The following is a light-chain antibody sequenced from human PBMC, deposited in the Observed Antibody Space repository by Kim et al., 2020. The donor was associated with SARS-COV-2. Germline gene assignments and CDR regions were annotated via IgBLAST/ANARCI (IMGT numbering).Light chain of an antibody. Sequence: QSALTQPRSVSGSPGQSVTISCTGTSSDIGNDNNVSWYQEHPGKAPKLMIYDVNKRPSGVPDRFSGSKSGNTASLTISGLQADDEADYHCFSYAGSYIYVFGTGTKVTVL. CDR1: SSDIGNDNN. V-gene: IGLV2-11*01. CDR3: FSYAGSYIYV. J-gene: IGLJ1*01. CDR2: DVN.